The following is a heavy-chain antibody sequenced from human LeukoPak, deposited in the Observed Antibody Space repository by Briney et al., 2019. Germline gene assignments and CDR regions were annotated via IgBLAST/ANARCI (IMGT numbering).Heavy chain of an antibody. D-gene: IGHD1-26*01. CDR1: GFPLSSYA. CDR3: ARVIGWDEPFDI. CDR2: TSSSDAGT. J-gene: IGHJ3*02. V-gene: IGHV3-23*01. Sequence: GGSLRLSCAVSGFPLSSYAMSWVRQAPGKGLEWVSATSSSDAGTYYADSVRGRFTISRDNSKNTLYLQMNSLRAEDTAVYYCARVIGWDEPFDIWGQGTMVTVSS.